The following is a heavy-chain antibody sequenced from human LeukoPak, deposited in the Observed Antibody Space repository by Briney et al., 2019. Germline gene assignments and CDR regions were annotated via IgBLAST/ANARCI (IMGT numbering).Heavy chain of an antibody. D-gene: IGHD3-10*01. V-gene: IGHV4-4*02. CDR1: GGSISNTNW. CDR3: ARTHMVRGAIFDYNYYYGMDV. Sequence: PSETLSLTCGVSGGSISNTNWWTWVRQPPGKGLEWIGEVNLQGSTNYNPSHKSRVAISVDKSENHISLKLTSVTAADTAVYYCARTHMVRGAIFDYNYYYGMDVWGQGTTVTVSS. J-gene: IGHJ6*02. CDR2: VNLQGST.